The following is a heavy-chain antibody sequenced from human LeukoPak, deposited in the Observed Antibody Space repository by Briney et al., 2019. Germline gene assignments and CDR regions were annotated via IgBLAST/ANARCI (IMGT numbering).Heavy chain of an antibody. J-gene: IGHJ4*02. CDR1: GYTFDDYA. V-gene: IGHV1-18*01. Sequence: ASVKVSCKASGYTFDDYAISWARQAPGQGLEWMGWINTYNGDTITAQKFQGRVTLTTDTSTTTASMELRSLRSDDTAFYYCARDSAILGIFFDSWGQGTLVTVSS. CDR2: INTYNGDT. CDR3: ARDSAILGIFFDS. D-gene: IGHD2/OR15-2a*01.